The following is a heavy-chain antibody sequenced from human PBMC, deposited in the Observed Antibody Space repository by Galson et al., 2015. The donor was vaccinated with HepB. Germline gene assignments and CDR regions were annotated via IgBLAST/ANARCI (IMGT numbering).Heavy chain of an antibody. Sequence: SLRLSCAASGFTFSSYAMSWVRQAPGKGLEWISSISGSVESTYHADSVKGRFTIPRDNSKNTLYLQMNSLRAEDTAIYYCAKDLFADLEVRNPYYYGMDVWGQGTTVTVSS. CDR1: GFTFSSYA. J-gene: IGHJ6*02. CDR2: ISGSVEST. D-gene: IGHD3-10*01. V-gene: IGHV3-23*01. CDR3: AKDLFADLEVRNPYYYGMDV.